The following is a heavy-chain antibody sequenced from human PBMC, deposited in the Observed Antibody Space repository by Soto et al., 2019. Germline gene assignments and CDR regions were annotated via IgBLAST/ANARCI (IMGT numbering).Heavy chain of an antibody. CDR3: ASRDGYFDWLLNFDY. CDR2: INHSGST. V-gene: IGHV4-34*01. Sequence: SETLSLTCAVYGGSFSGYYWSWIRQPPGKGLEWIGEINHSGSTNYNPSLKSRVTISVDTSKNQFSLKLSSVTAADTAVYYCASRDGYFDWLLNFDYWGQGTLVTVSS. D-gene: IGHD3-9*01. CDR1: GGSFSGYY. J-gene: IGHJ4*02.